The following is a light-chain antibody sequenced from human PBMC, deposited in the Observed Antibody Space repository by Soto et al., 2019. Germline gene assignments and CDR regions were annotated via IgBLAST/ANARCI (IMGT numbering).Light chain of an antibody. CDR3: QQAYSFPIT. J-gene: IGKJ5*01. V-gene: IGKV1-12*01. Sequence: DIQMTQSPSSVSASVGDTVTITCRASHYIDSWLAWYQQKPGKAPKLLIYDASRLRSGVPSTFSGSSSGTDFTLTITDLQPEDFATYYCQQAYSFPITFGQGTRLEIK. CDR1: HYIDSW. CDR2: DAS.